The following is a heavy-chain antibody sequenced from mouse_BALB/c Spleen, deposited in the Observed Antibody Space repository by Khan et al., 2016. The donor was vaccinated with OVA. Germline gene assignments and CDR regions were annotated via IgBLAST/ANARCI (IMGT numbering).Heavy chain of an antibody. CDR1: GYTFTKYG. CDR3: ARSKVNGYDERVFDY. Sequence: QIQLVQSGPELKKPGETVKISCKASGYTFTKYGMNWVKQAPGKGLKWMGWINTYTGEPTYADAFKGRFAFSLETSASPAYLQINNLKNEDMATYFCARSKVNGYDERVFDYWGQGTTLTVSS. CDR2: INTYTGEP. V-gene: IGHV9-1*02. D-gene: IGHD2-2*01. J-gene: IGHJ2*01.